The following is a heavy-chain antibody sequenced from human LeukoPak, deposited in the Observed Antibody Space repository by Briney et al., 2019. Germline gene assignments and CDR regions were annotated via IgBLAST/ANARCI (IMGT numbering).Heavy chain of an antibody. CDR2: INHSGST. D-gene: IGHD3-10*01. CDR1: GGSFSGYY. CDR3: ARWGRGYYGSGSSL. J-gene: IGHJ4*02. Sequence: SETLSLTCAVYGGSFSGYYWSWIRQPPGKGLEWIGEINHSGSTNYNPSLKSRVTISVDTSKNQFSLKLSSVTAADTAVYYCARWGRGYYGSGSSLWGQGTLVTVSS. V-gene: IGHV4-34*01.